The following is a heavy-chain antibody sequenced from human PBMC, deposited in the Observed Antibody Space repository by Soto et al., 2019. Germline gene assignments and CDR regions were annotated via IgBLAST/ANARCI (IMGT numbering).Heavy chain of an antibody. D-gene: IGHD5-12*01. Sequence: SETLSLTCSVSGGSMKTDYWSWIRQPPGKGPEWMGYIYDTGRTTYRPSLMSRVTMSVDTSKNQFSLKLSSVTAADTAVYYCAAGGGLPRYYWGQGTLVTVS. CDR2: IYDTGRT. CDR1: GGSMKTDY. V-gene: IGHV4-59*12. CDR3: AAGGGLPRYY. J-gene: IGHJ4*02.